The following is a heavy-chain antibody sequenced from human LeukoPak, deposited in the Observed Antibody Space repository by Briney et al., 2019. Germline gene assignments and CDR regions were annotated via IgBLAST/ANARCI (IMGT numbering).Heavy chain of an antibody. CDR1: GGSFNGYY. CDR3: AGGAAAGSYGMDV. CDR2: IYYSGST. V-gene: IGHV4-59*01. D-gene: IGHD6-13*01. J-gene: IGHJ6*02. Sequence: SETLSLTCAVYGGSFNGYYWSWIRQPPGKGLEWIGYIYYSGSTNYNPSLKSRVTISVDTSKNQFSLKLSSVTAADTAVYYCAGGAAAGSYGMDVWGQGTTVTVSS.